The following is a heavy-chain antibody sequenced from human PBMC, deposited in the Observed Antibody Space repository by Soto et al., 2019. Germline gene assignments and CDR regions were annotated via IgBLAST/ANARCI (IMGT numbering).Heavy chain of an antibody. CDR1: GGTFSSYT. CDR2: IIPILGIA. V-gene: IGHV1-69*02. J-gene: IGHJ6*03. CDR3: ARGYCSGGSCYYYYMDV. Sequence: SVKVSCKASGGTFSSYTISWVRQAPGQGLEWMGRIIPILGIANYAQKFQGRVTITADKSTSTAYMELSSLRSEDTAVYYCARGYCSGGSCYYYYMDVWGKGTTVTVS. D-gene: IGHD2-15*01.